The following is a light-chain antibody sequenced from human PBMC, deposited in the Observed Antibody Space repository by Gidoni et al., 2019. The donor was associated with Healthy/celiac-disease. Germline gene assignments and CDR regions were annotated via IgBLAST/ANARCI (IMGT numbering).Light chain of an antibody. Sequence: SYELTQPTSVSVSPGQTASITCSGDKLGDKYACWYQQKQGQSPVLVIYQDSKRPSGFPERFSGSNSGNTATLTISGTQAMDEADYYCQAWDSSTADVVFGGGTKLTVL. CDR3: QAWDSSTADVV. CDR2: QDS. V-gene: IGLV3-1*01. CDR1: KLGDKY. J-gene: IGLJ2*01.